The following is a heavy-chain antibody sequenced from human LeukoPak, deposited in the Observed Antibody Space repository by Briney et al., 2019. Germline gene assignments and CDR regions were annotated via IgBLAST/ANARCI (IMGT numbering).Heavy chain of an antibody. CDR2: ISDHGKSR. CDR3: ARARIAAPLLDY. D-gene: IGHD6-13*01. J-gene: IGHJ4*02. Sequence: PGGSLRLSCVASGFIFSNYEMNWVRQTPGKGFEWVSYISDHGKSRNYVDSVKGRFTISRDNAKNSLYLQMNSLRVEDTAIYFCARARIAAPLLDYWGQGTLVTVSS. CDR1: GFIFSNYE. V-gene: IGHV3-48*03.